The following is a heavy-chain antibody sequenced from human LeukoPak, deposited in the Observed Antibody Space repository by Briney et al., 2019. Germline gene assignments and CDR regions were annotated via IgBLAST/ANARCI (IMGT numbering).Heavy chain of an antibody. Sequence: GGSLRLSCAASGFTFSSYNMNWVRQAPGKGLEWVSSITSGSSYIYYADSVKGRFTISRDNAKNSLYLQMDSLRAEDTAVYYCARNSGSYRYRYFDYWGQGTLVTVSS. J-gene: IGHJ4*02. V-gene: IGHV3-21*01. D-gene: IGHD3-10*01. CDR3: ARNSGSYRYRYFDY. CDR2: ITSGSSYI. CDR1: GFTFSSYN.